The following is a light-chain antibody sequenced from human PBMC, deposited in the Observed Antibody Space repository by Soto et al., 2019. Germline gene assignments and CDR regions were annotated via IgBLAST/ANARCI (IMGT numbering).Light chain of an antibody. CDR3: QQYDHSPYT. Sequence: DIPMTKSPSSLPAAVGDRVTFTCQASQDIYKYLNWYQQKPGKAPTLLIYDASKLERVVPSRFSSSGSGTDFSRPVDSLQPEATATYCYQQYDHSPYTFCQGTQLQIK. V-gene: IGKV1-33*01. CDR1: QDIYKY. CDR2: DAS. J-gene: IGKJ2*01.